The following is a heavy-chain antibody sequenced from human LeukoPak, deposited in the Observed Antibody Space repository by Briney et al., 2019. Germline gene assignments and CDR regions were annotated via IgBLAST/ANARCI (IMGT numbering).Heavy chain of an antibody. J-gene: IGHJ4*02. CDR3: TRSVRNGHIDY. D-gene: IGHD2-21*01. Sequence: ASVKVSCKASGYTFTSYDINWVRQAPGQGLEWMGWMNPNSGNTGYAQKFQGRVIMTRSTSISTAYMELSNLRFEDTAVYYCTRSVRNGHIDYWGQGTLVTVSS. CDR2: MNPNSGNT. V-gene: IGHV1-8*01. CDR1: GYTFTSYD.